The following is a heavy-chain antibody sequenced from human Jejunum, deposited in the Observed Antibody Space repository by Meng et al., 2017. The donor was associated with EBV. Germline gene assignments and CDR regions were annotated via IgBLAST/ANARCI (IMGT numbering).Heavy chain of an antibody. CDR1: GPSRGANG. CDR3: AGVGYYDSSSYFTDY. CDR2: IHHSGRP. Sequence: EQGPCVVMHSGARSLPRRCFVGPSRGANGFSLVRQPRGKVLEGIGEIHHSGRPNYSPSTKSPVAISVENSINLFSLELSSVTAADTAVYFCAGVGYYDSSSYFTDYWGQGTLVTVSS. J-gene: IGHJ4*02. D-gene: IGHD3-22*01. V-gene: IGHV4-4*02.